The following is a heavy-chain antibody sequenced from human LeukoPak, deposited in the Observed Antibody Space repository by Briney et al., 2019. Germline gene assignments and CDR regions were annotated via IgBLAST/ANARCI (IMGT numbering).Heavy chain of an antibody. CDR2: ISWNSGSI. D-gene: IGHD1-1*01. V-gene: IGHV3-9*01. CDR3: ARYRYYYMDV. J-gene: IGHJ6*03. Sequence: GGSLRLSCAASGFTFDDYAMHWVRQAPGKGLEWVSGISWNSGSIGYADSVKGRFTISRDNAKNSLYLQMNSLRAEDTALYYCARYRYYYMDVWGKGTTVTVSS. CDR1: GFTFDDYA.